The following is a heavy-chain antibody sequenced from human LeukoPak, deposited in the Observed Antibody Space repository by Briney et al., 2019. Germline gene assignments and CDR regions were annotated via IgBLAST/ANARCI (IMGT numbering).Heavy chain of an antibody. CDR1: GYSIRSGFY. D-gene: IGHD2-2*01. V-gene: IGHV4-38-2*02. Sequence: PSETLSLTCSASGYSIRSGFYWGWIRQPPGKGLGWIGSVYHGGGTYYNPSLKSRVTISVDTSKNQFSLKLTSVTAADTAVYYCTTDSRSSWFYHWGQGTLVTVSS. J-gene: IGHJ5*02. CDR2: VYHGGGT. CDR3: TTDSRSSWFYH.